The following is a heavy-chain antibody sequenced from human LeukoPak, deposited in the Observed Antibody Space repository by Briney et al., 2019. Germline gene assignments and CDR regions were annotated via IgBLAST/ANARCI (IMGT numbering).Heavy chain of an antibody. J-gene: IGHJ4*02. Sequence: GASVKVSCKASGYTFTIYAIHWVRQAPGQRLEWMGWIHAGNGNAKYSQKFQGRVTITAGASASTAYMELSSLRSEDTAVYYCARDSPYYYDSSGYYYGYFDYWGQGTLVTVSS. CDR3: ARDSPYYYDSSGYYYGYFDY. CDR1: GYTFTIYA. D-gene: IGHD3-22*01. CDR2: IHAGNGNA. V-gene: IGHV1-3*01.